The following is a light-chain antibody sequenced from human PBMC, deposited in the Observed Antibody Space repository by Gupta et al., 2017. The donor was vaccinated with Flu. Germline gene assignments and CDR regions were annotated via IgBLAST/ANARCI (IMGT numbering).Light chain of an antibody. CDR2: RNN. Sequence: SVLTQPPSASGTPGQRVTLSCSGSSSNIGSNYVYWYQQLPGTAPNLLIYRNNQRPSGVPDRFSGSKSGTSASLAISGLRSEDEADYYCAAWDDSLSGYVVFGGGTKLTVL. CDR1: SSNIGSNY. CDR3: AAWDDSLSGYVV. V-gene: IGLV1-47*01. J-gene: IGLJ2*01.